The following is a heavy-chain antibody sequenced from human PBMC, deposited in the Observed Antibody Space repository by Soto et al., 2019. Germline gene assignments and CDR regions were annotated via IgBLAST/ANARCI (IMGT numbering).Heavy chain of an antibody. J-gene: IGHJ6*02. CDR3: ARVERCSSTSCYTDYHYYYGMDV. D-gene: IGHD2-2*02. V-gene: IGHV1-69*13. Sequence: SVKVSCKASGVTFSSYAISWVRQAPGQGLEWMGGIIPIIGTANYAQKFQGRVTITADESTSTAYMELSSLRSEDTAVYYCARVERCSSTSCYTDYHYYYGMDVWGQGTTVTVSS. CDR1: GVTFSSYA. CDR2: IIPIIGTA.